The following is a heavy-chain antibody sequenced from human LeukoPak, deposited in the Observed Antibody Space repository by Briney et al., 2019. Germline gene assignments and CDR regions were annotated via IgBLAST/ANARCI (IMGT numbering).Heavy chain of an antibody. CDR1: GFTFDDYG. J-gene: IGHJ3*02. Sequence: GGSLRLSCAASGFTFDDYGMSWVRQAPGKGLEWVSGINWNGGSTGYADSVKGRFTISRDNAKNSLYLQVSSLRAEDTAWYYCGRGENQYGSGRQTFDIWGQGKKVPVSS. CDR2: INWNGGST. V-gene: IGHV3-20*04. D-gene: IGHD3-10*01. CDR3: GRGENQYGSGRQTFDI.